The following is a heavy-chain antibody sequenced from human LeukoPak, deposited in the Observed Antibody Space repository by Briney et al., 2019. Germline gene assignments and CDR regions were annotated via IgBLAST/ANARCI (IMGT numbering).Heavy chain of an antibody. CDR1: GFTFSYHA. CDR2: ITGTADGT. D-gene: IGHD1-26*01. V-gene: IGHV3-23*01. CDR3: AKGRYSARWSLFDS. Sequence: GGSLRLSCIGSGFTFSYHAMSWVRQAPGKGLEWVSSITGTADGTHYADSVKGRFTISRNNSKNTLFLQMNGLRADDTAIYSCAKGRYSARWSLFDSWGQGTLVTVSS. J-gene: IGHJ4*02.